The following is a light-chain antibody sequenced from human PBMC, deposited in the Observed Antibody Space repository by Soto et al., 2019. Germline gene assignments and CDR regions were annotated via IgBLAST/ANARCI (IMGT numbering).Light chain of an antibody. CDR3: SSFTRSSTYV. J-gene: IGLJ1*01. CDR2: EVN. V-gene: IGLV2-14*01. Sequence: QSALTQPASVSGSPGQSITISCTGNSSDVGAYNFVSWYQQYPGKAPKVMIYEVNNRPSGVSNRFSGSKSGNTASLTISGLQAEDEADYYCSSFTRSSTYVFGSGTKLTFL. CDR1: SSDVGAYNF.